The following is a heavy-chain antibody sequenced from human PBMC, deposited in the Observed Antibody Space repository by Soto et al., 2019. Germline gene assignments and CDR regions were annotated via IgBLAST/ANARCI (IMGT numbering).Heavy chain of an antibody. CDR3: AREGGNSHYYYYGMDV. V-gene: IGHV3-21*01. CDR2: ISSSSSNI. J-gene: IGHJ6*02. D-gene: IGHD2-21*02. CDR1: GFTFRIYS. Sequence: GGSLRLSCAASGFTFRIYSMNWVRQAPGRGLEWVSSISSSSSNIYYADSMKGRLTISRDDAKNSLYLQINSLRVEDTAVYYCAREGGNSHYYYYGMDVWGQGTTVTVSS.